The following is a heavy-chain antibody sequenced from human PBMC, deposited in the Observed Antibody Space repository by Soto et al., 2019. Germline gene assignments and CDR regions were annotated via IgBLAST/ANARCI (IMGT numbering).Heavy chain of an antibody. J-gene: IGHJ3*02. CDR1: GYTFTGYY. CDR2: INPNGGGT. V-gene: IGHV1-2*04. D-gene: IGHD5-18*01. Sequence: ASVKVSCKASGYTFTGYYIHWVRQAPGQGLEWMGWINPNGGGTNYAQKFQGWVTMTRDTSVSTAYMELSSLKSDDTAVYYCATFSGYTYVGSAFDIWGQGTMVTVSS. CDR3: ATFSGYTYVGSAFDI.